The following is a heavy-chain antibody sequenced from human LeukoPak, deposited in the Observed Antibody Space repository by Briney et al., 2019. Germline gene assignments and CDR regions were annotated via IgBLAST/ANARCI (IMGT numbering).Heavy chain of an antibody. J-gene: IGHJ4*02. V-gene: IGHV1-8*01. Sequence: ASVKVSCKASGGTFSSYAVNWVRQATGQGLEWMGYMNPNSGNTGYAQKFQGRVTITTSTSISTAYMELSSLRSEDTAIYYCVRQGLDDWGQGTLVTVSS. CDR3: VRQGLDD. CDR2: MNPNSGNT. CDR1: GGTFSSYA.